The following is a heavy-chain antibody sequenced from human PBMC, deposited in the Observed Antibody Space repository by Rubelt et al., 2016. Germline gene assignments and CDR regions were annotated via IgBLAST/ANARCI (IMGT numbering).Heavy chain of an antibody. CDR2: INHSGST. Sequence: QVQLQQWGAGLLKPSETLSLTCAVYGGSFSGYYWSWIRQPPGKGLEWIGEINHSGSTNYNPSLKGAVTISVDTSTNQFSLKLSSVTAADTAVYYCARGHPFSGSPTSDVWGQGTTVTVSS. D-gene: IGHD1-26*01. CDR3: ARGHPFSGSPTSDV. CDR1: GGSFSGYY. V-gene: IGHV4-34*01. J-gene: IGHJ6*02.